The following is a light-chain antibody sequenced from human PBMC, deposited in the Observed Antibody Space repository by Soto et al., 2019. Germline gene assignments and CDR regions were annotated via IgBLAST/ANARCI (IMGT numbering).Light chain of an antibody. CDR3: QQYGRSPFT. V-gene: IGKV3-20*01. CDR1: QSVSSNN. Sequence: EIVLTQSPGTLSLSPGERATLSCRASQSVSSNNLAWYQQRPGQAPRVVIYGASTRATGIPEKFSGSGSGTDFNLTISRLEPEDFSVYYCQQYGRSPFTFGPGTKVHI. CDR2: GAS. J-gene: IGKJ3*01.